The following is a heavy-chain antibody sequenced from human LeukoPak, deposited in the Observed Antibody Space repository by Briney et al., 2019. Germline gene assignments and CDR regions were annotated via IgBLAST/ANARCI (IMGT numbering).Heavy chain of an antibody. D-gene: IGHD2-2*01. J-gene: IGHJ6*03. CDR1: GYTFTSYG. V-gene: IGHV1-18*01. CDR2: IGAYNGNT. Sequence: GASVKVSCKASGYTFTSYGISWVRQAPGQGLEWMGWIGAYNGNTNYAQKLQGRVTMTTDTSTSTAYMELRSLRSDDTAVYYCARASYIVVVPAASRDYYYYYMDVWGKGTTVTVSS. CDR3: ARASYIVVVPAASRDYYYYYMDV.